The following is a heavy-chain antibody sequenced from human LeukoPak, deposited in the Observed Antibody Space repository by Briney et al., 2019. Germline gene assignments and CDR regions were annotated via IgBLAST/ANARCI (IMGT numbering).Heavy chain of an antibody. CDR1: GFIFNNYE. Sequence: PGGSLRLSCAASGFIFNNYEMNWVRQAPGKGLEWISFISGSGMSIYYADSVKGRFTISRDNAKKTVYLQMNSLRTEDTAVYYCAKDRWLQGYFDYWGQGTLVTVSS. CDR3: AKDRWLQGYFDY. J-gene: IGHJ4*02. D-gene: IGHD5-24*01. CDR2: ISGSGMSI. V-gene: IGHV3-48*03.